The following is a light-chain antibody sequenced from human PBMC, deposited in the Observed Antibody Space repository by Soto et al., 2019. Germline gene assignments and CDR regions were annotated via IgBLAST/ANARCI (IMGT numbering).Light chain of an antibody. CDR1: RSDVGNYDL. Sequence: QSVLPQPASVSGSPGQSITISCTGSRSDVGNYDLVSWYQQHPGKVPKLMIYEGSKRPSGVSHRFSGSKSGNTASLTISGLQAEDEAEYYCCSYAGRSTGVFGGGTKLTVL. J-gene: IGLJ3*02. CDR2: EGS. CDR3: CSYAGRSTGV. V-gene: IGLV2-23*01.